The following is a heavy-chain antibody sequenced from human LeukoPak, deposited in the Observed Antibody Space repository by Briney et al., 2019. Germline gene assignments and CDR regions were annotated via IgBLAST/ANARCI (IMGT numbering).Heavy chain of an antibody. CDR1: GLTVSSHY. Sequence: RGSLRLSCAASGLTVSSHYMSWVRQAPGKGLEWVSLVYSDGSTYYADSVKGRFTISRDNSKNTLYLQMNSLGAEDTAVYYCARALYYFDYWGQGTLVTVSS. J-gene: IGHJ4*02. CDR3: ARALYYFDY. CDR2: VYSDGST. V-gene: IGHV3-53*01.